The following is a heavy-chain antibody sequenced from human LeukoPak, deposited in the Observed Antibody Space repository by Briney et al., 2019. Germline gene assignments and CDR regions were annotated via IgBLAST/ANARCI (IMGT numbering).Heavy chain of an antibody. CDR1: GFTFSSYA. V-gene: IGHV3-23*01. Sequence: QAGGSLRLSCAASGFTFSSYAMSWVRQAPGKGLEWVSAISGSGGSTCYADSVKGRFTISRDNSKNTLYLQMNSLRAEDTAVYYCARRLYDYALPDYWGQGTLVTVSS. CDR2: ISGSGGST. J-gene: IGHJ4*02. D-gene: IGHD3-16*01. CDR3: ARRLYDYALPDY.